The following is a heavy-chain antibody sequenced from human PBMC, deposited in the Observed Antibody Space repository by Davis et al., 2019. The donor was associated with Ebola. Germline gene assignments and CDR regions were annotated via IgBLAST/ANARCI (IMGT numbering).Heavy chain of an antibody. Sequence: PGGSLRLSCAASGFTFSSYAMHWVRQAPGKGLEWVAVISYDGSNKYYADSVKGRFTISRDNSKNTLYLQMNSLRAEDTAVYYCARGDYYDSSGLPNYWGQGTLVTVSS. CDR1: GFTFSSYA. CDR2: ISYDGSNK. J-gene: IGHJ4*02. V-gene: IGHV3-30-3*01. D-gene: IGHD3-22*01. CDR3: ARGDYYDSSGLPNY.